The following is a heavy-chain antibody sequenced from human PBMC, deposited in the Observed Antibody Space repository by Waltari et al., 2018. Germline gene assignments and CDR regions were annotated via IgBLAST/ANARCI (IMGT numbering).Heavy chain of an antibody. V-gene: IGHV2-5*02. D-gene: IGHD7-27*01. Sequence: QITLKESGPTLVKPTQTLTLTCTFSGFSLSTRGVGVVWIRQPPGKALEWLALIYWDDDKRYSPPLKSRLTITKETSESQVVLTMTNTDPVDTATYYCARLTGGFDYWGQGTLVTVSS. J-gene: IGHJ4*02. CDR1: GFSLSTRGVG. CDR3: ARLTGGFDY. CDR2: IYWDDDK.